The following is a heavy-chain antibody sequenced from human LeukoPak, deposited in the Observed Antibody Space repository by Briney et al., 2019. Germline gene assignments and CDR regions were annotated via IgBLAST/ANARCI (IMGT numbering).Heavy chain of an antibody. V-gene: IGHV4-59*01. Sequence: PSETLSLTCTVSGGSISSYYWNWIRQPPGKGLEWIGYIYYNGRTNYNPSLKSRVTISVDTSKNQFSLKLSSVTAADTGVYYCASGADTDYFDNWGQGTLVTVSS. CDR2: IYYNGRT. J-gene: IGHJ4*02. CDR1: GGSISSYY. D-gene: IGHD4/OR15-4a*01. CDR3: ASGADTDYFDN.